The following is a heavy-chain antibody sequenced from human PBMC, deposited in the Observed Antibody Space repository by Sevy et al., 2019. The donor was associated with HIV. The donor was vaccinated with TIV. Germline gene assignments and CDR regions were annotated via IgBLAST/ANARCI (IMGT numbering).Heavy chain of an antibody. CDR2: ISSSCSTI. J-gene: IGHJ4*02. CDR1: GFTFSDYY. CDR3: ARDGVPAATLFDY. Sequence: GGSLRLSCAASGFTFSDYYMSRIRQAPGKGLEWVSYISSSCSTIYYADSVKGRSTISRNNAKNSLYLQMNSLRAEDTAVYYCARDGVPAATLFDYWGQGTLVTVSS. V-gene: IGHV3-11*01. D-gene: IGHD2-2*01.